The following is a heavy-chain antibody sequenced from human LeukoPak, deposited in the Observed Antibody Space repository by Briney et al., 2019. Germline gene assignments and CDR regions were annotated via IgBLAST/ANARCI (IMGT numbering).Heavy chain of an antibody. CDR3: AREWEYYFDY. Sequence: GGSLRLSCAASGFTFSSYEMNWVRQAPGKGLEWVSYISSSGSTIYYADSVKGRFTISRDNAKNSLYLQMNSLRAEDTAVYYCAREWEYYFDYWGQGTLVTVSS. J-gene: IGHJ4*02. CDR1: GFTFSSYE. V-gene: IGHV3-48*03. D-gene: IGHD1-26*01. CDR2: ISSSGSTI.